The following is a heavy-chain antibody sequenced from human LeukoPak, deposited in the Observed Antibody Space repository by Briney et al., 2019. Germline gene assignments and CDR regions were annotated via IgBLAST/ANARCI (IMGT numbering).Heavy chain of an antibody. D-gene: IGHD2-2*01. CDR2: IGASGSTI. V-gene: IGHV3-11*01. CDR1: GFTFRNHY. CDR3: AKGGPIVVVPATDAFDI. J-gene: IGHJ3*02. Sequence: GGSLRLSCAASGFTFRNHYMSWIRQAPGKGPEWVAYIGASGSTIYYTDSVKGRFTISRDNAKNLLYLQMSSLRVEDTAVYYCAKGGPIVVVPATDAFDIWGQGTMVTVSS.